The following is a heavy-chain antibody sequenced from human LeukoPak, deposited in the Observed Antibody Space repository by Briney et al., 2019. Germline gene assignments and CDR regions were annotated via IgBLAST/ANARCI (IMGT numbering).Heavy chain of an antibody. Sequence: GASVKVSCKASGGTFSSYAISWVRQAPGQGLEWMGGIIPIFGTANYGQKFQGRVTITADESTSTAYMELSSLRSEDTAVYYCAREVDYYGSGSLAWGQGTLVTVSS. CDR3: AREVDYYGSGSLA. D-gene: IGHD3-10*01. J-gene: IGHJ5*02. CDR2: IIPIFGTA. CDR1: GGTFSSYA. V-gene: IGHV1-69*13.